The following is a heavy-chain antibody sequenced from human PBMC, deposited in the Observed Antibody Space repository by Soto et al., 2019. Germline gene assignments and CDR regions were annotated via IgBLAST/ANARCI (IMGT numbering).Heavy chain of an antibody. D-gene: IGHD2-21*02. Sequence: SETLSLTCAISGDSVSSNSAAWNWIRPSPSRGLEWLGRTCYRSKWYNAYAVSVKSPITINPDTSKHQFSLQLNYVPHEDAAEYYCARGGVVTAMGDWFDPWGQGTLVTVSS. CDR1: GDSVSSNSAA. CDR3: ARGGVVTAMGDWFDP. V-gene: IGHV6-1*01. J-gene: IGHJ5*02. CDR2: TCYRSKWYN.